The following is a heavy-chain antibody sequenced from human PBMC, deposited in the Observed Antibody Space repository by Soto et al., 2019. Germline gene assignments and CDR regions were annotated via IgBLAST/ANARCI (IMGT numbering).Heavy chain of an antibody. CDR1: GGTFSNYA. Sequence: GASVKVCCKASGGTFSNYAISWVRQAPGQGLEWVGGIIPMFGTSNYAQNFQGRVSITADESTSTAYMELSSLRSEDTAVYYCARGVRTGFYGMDVWGQGTTVTVSS. D-gene: IGHD3-10*01. V-gene: IGHV1-69*13. J-gene: IGHJ6*02. CDR3: ARGVRTGFYGMDV. CDR2: IIPMFGTS.